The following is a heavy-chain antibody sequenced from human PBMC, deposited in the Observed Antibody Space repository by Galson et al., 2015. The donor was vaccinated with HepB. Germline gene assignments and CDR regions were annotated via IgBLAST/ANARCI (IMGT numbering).Heavy chain of an antibody. V-gene: IGHV1-8*01. CDR3: ARGVRNYLYSDN. CDR1: GYTFSSYD. J-gene: IGHJ4*02. Sequence: SVKVSCKAFGYTFSSYDVTWVRQASGQGLEWMGWMNPNSGNTGYAPEFQDRVTMTGDTSMSTAYMELSSLRSEDTAVYYCARGVRNYLYSDNWDQGTLVTVSS. CDR2: MNPNSGNT. D-gene: IGHD1-7*01.